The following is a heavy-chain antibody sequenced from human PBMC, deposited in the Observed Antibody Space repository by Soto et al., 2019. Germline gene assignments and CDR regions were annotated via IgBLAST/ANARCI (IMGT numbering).Heavy chain of an antibody. CDR2: IIPIFGTA. V-gene: IGHV1-69*13. D-gene: IGHD3-22*01. Sequence: SVKVSCKAAGGTFSSYAISWLRQAPGQGLEWMGGIIPIFGTANYAQKFQGRVTITADESTSTAYMELSCLRSEDTAVHYCASSYDSSGYYSNFDYWGQGTLVTVSS. CDR3: ASSYDSSGYYSNFDY. J-gene: IGHJ4*02. CDR1: GGTFSSYA.